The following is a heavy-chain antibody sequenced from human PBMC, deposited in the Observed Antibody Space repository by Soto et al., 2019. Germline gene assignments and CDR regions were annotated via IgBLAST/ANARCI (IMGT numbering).Heavy chain of an antibody. CDR1: GYTFTSYA. CDR2: INAGNGNT. Sequence: ASVKVSCKASGYTFTSYAMHWVRQAPGQRLEWMGWINAGNGNTKYSQKFQGRVTITRDTSASTAYMELSSLRSEDTAVYYCATQTRNYYGSHAFDYWGQGTLVTVSS. CDR3: ATQTRNYYGSHAFDY. J-gene: IGHJ4*02. V-gene: IGHV1-3*01. D-gene: IGHD3-10*01.